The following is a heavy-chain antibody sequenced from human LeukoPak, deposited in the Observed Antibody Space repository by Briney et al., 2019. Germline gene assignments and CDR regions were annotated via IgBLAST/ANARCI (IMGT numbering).Heavy chain of an antibody. Sequence: GRSLRLSCAASGFTFSSYAMHWVRQAPGKGLEWVAVISYDGSNKYYADSVKGRFTISRDNSMNTLYLQMNSLRAEDTAVYYCASLQALGLVVPAAIRGVDYSMDVWGKGTTVTVSS. CDR2: ISYDGSNK. D-gene: IGHD2-2*02. J-gene: IGHJ6*03. V-gene: IGHV3-30-3*01. CDR3: ASLQALGLVVPAAIRGVDYSMDV. CDR1: GFTFSSYA.